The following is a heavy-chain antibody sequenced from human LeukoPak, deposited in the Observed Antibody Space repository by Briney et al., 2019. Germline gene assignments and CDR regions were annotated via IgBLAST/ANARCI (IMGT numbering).Heavy chain of an antibody. CDR3: ARGMVAATYDY. CDR1: GFTVSSNY. Sequence: SGGSLRLSCAASGFTVSSNYMSWVRQAPGKGLEWVSVIYSGGSTYYADSVKGRFTISRDNSKNTLYLQMNSLRAEDTAVYYCARGMVAATYDYWGQGTLVTVSS. V-gene: IGHV3-53*01. D-gene: IGHD2-15*01. CDR2: IYSGGST. J-gene: IGHJ4*02.